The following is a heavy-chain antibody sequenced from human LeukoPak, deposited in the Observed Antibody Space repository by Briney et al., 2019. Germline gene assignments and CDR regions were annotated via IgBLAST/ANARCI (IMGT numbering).Heavy chain of an antibody. CDR2: ISSNGGST. CDR1: GFTFSSYA. D-gene: IGHD3-10*01. V-gene: IGHV3-64*01. Sequence: QPGGSLRLSCAASGFTFSSYAMHWVRQAPGKGLEYVSSISSNGGSTYYANSVKGRFTISRDNSKNTLYLQMNSLRAEDTAVYYCAKDHKVRVKLGFDPWGQGTLVTVSS. J-gene: IGHJ5*02. CDR3: AKDHKVRVKLGFDP.